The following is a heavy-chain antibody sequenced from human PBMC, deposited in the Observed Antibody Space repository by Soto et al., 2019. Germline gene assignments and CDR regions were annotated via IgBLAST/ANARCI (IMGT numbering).Heavy chain of an antibody. Sequence: GGPLRLPCAAAGGTFGDYAINWVRQAPGKGLEWVSVISGSGGSTYYADSVKGRFTISRDNSKNTLYLQMNSLRAEDTAVYYCAKRTIGSSYDYWGQGTLVSVSS. D-gene: IGHD6-13*01. J-gene: IGHJ4*02. CDR2: ISGSGGST. CDR1: GGTFGDYA. CDR3: AKRTIGSSYDY. V-gene: IGHV3-23*01.